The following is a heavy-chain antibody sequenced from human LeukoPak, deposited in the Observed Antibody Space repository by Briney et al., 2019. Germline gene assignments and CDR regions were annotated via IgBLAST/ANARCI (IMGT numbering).Heavy chain of an antibody. J-gene: IGHJ4*02. D-gene: IGHD3-22*01. V-gene: IGHV3-23*01. CDR1: GFMFSNHA. Sequence: PGGSLRLSCAGSGFMFSNHAMSWLRQAPGKGLEWVSGISTRGGGIYYADSVKGRFTISRDNSKNTLYLQMKSLRAEDTAVYYCAKDGFDYYDSSGYYYFDYWGQGTLVTVSS. CDR3: AKDGFDYYDSSGYYYFDY. CDR2: ISTRGGGI.